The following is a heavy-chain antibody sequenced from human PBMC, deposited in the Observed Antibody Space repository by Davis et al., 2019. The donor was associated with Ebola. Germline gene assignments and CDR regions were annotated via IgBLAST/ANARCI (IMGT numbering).Heavy chain of an antibody. V-gene: IGHV1-18*01. J-gene: IGHJ4*02. Sequence: AASVKVSCKASGYTFTSYGISWVRQAPGQGLEWMGWISAYNGNTNYAQKFQGRVTMTEDTSTDTAYMELSSLRSEDTAVYYCATHISYYHDSSGDYFDYWGQGTLVTVSS. CDR3: ATHISYYHDSSGDYFDY. CDR2: ISAYNGNT. CDR1: GYTFTSYG. D-gene: IGHD3-22*01.